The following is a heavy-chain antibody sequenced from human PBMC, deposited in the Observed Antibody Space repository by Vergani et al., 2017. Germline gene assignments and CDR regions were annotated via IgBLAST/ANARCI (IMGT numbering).Heavy chain of an antibody. CDR1: GFTFTSSA. J-gene: IGHJ6*02. V-gene: IGHV1-58*01. Sequence: QMQLVQSGPEVKKPGTSVKVSCKASGFTFTSSAVQWVRQARGQRLEWIGWIVVGSGNTNYAQKFQERVTITRDMSTSTAYMELSSLRSEDTAVYYCAAPYDYGDYYCMDVWGQGTTVTVSS. CDR3: AAPYDYGDYYCMDV. D-gene: IGHD4-17*01. CDR2: IVVGSGNT.